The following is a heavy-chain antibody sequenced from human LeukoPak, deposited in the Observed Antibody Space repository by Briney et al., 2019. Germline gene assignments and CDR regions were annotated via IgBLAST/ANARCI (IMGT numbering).Heavy chain of an antibody. V-gene: IGHV1-2*02. J-gene: IGHJ5*02. CDR3: ARLLGYCSGGSCRRLFDP. CDR1: GYAFTGYY. D-gene: IGHD2-15*01. Sequence: ASVKVSCKASGYAFTGYYMHWVRQAPGQGLEWMGWINPNSGGTNYAQKFQGRVTMTRDTSISTAYMELSRLRSDDTAVYYCARLLGYCSGGSCRRLFDPWGQGTLVTVSS. CDR2: INPNSGGT.